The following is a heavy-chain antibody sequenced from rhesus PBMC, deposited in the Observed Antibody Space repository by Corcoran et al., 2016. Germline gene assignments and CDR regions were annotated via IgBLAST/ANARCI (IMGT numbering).Heavy chain of an antibody. Sequence: QLQLQESGPGLVKPSETLSLTCAVSGGSMRSNYWSWIRQTPGKGLEWIGRISGSGGSTDYNPSLKNRGTISIDPSKNQFSLKLSSVTAADTAVYYCARDGALTVAVPFDYWGQGVLVTVSS. CDR2: ISGSGGST. CDR1: GGSMRSNY. V-gene: IGHV4-173*01. D-gene: IGHD4-29*01. J-gene: IGHJ4*01. CDR3: ARDGALTVAVPFDY.